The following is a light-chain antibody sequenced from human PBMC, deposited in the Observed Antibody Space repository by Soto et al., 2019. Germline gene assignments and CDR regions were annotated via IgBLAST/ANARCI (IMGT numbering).Light chain of an antibody. CDR3: QQRSNWSPWT. J-gene: IGKJ1*01. CDR1: QSVSSY. V-gene: IGKV3-11*01. CDR2: DAS. Sequence: ELVLTQSPATLSLSPGERATLSCRASQSVSSYLAWYQQKPGQAPRLLIYDASNRATGIPARFSGSGSGTDFTLTISSLAPEDFASYYCQQRSNWSPWTFGKGTKVEIK.